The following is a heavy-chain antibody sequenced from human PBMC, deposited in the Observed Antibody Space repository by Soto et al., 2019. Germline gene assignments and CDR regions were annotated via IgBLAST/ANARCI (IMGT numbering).Heavy chain of an antibody. J-gene: IGHJ3*02. D-gene: IGHD1-20*01. CDR2: IVVGSGNT. CDR3: AAGFNWNEYAFES. CDR1: GFTFTSSA. V-gene: IGHV1-58*01. Sequence: SVKFSCKSSGFTFTSSAVQWVRQARGQRLEWIGWIVVGSGNTNYAQKFQERVTITRDMSTSTAYMELSSLRSEDTAVYYCAAGFNWNEYAFESWGQGKMVTV.